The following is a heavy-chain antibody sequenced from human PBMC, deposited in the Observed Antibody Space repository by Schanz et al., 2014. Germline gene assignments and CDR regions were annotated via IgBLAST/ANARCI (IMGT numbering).Heavy chain of an antibody. Sequence: EVQLLESGGGLVQPGGSLRLSCASSGFTFSSYAMSWVRQAPGKGLEWVSAISGRDGSTYYADSVKGRFTISRDNSKSTLYLQMSSLRAEDTAVYYCAKGRFGELSAFDIWGQGTMVTVSS. CDR2: ISGRDGST. V-gene: IGHV3-23*01. J-gene: IGHJ3*02. CDR3: AKGRFGELSAFDI. CDR1: GFTFSSYA. D-gene: IGHD3-10*01.